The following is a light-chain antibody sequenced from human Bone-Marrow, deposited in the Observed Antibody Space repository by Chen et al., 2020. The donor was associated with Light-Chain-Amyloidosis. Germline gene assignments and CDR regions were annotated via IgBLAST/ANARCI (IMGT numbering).Light chain of an antibody. Sequence: EIVLTQSPGTLSLSPGERATLSCRASQSVSSSHLAWYQQTLGQAPRLLIYGATSRATGIPDRFSGSGSGTDFTLTISRLDPEDFAVYYCQQDGTSPLTFGGGTKVEIK. V-gene: IGKV3-20*01. CDR1: QSVSSSH. J-gene: IGKJ4*01. CDR3: QQDGTSPLT. CDR2: GAT.